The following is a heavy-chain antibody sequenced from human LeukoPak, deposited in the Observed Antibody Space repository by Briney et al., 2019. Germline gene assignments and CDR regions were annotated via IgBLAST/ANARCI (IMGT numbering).Heavy chain of an antibody. D-gene: IGHD1-1*01. CDR1: GFTFSSYA. CDR3: ARRRTGTNNYDY. V-gene: IGHV3-23*01. J-gene: IGHJ4*02. CDR2: ISGSGGST. Sequence: GGSLRLSCAASGFTFSSYAMNWVRQAPGKGLEWVSSISGSGGSTYYADSVKGRFTISRDNSKNTLYLQMNSLRAEDTAVYYCARRRTGTNNYDYWGQGTLVTVSS.